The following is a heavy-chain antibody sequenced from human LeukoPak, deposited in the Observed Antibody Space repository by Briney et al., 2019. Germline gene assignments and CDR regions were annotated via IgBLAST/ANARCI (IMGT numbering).Heavy chain of an antibody. Sequence: PGGSLRLSCAASGFTFSSYAMSWVRQAPGKGLGWVSAISGSGGNTYFADSVKGRFTISRDNSKNTLYLQMNSLRAEDTAVYYCAKRNRRDSSGYPAPFDYWGQGTLVTVSS. D-gene: IGHD3-22*01. CDR1: GFTFSSYA. J-gene: IGHJ4*02. V-gene: IGHV3-23*01. CDR2: ISGSGGNT. CDR3: AKRNRRDSSGYPAPFDY.